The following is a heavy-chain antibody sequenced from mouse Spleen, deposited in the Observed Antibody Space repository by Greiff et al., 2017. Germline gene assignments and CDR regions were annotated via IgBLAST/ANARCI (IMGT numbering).Heavy chain of an antibody. V-gene: IGHV1-76*01. CDR1: GYTFTDYY. Sequence: VQLQQSGAELVRPGASVKLSCKASGYTFTDYYINWVKQRPGQGLEWIARIYPGSGNTYYNEKFKGKATLTAEKSSSTAYMQLSSLTSEDSAVYFCAIYDGSYYAMDYWGQGTSVTVSS. CDR2: IYPGSGNT. J-gene: IGHJ4*01. D-gene: IGHD2-1*01. CDR3: AIYDGSYYAMDY.